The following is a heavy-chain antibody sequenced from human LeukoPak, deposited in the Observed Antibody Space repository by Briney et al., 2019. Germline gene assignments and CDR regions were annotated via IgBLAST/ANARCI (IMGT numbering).Heavy chain of an antibody. D-gene: IGHD3-9*01. CDR2: IYYSGST. CDR3: ARWNTIFLDY. CDR1: GGSISSSSYY. Sequence: SETLSLTCTVSGGSISSSSYYWGWIRQPPGKGLEWIGSIYYSGSTYYNPSLKSRVTISVDTSKNQFSLKLSSVTAADTAVYYCARWNTIFLDYWGQGTLVTVSS. J-gene: IGHJ4*02. V-gene: IGHV4-39*07.